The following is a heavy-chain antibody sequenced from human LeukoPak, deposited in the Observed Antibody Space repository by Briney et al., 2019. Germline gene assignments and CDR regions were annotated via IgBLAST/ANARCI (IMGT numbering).Heavy chain of an antibody. CDR1: GFTLSRYS. V-gene: IGHV3-48*02. J-gene: IGHJ3*02. CDR2: IIISGITI. CDR3: ARDRATVTTSDAFDI. D-gene: IGHD4-17*01. Sequence: GGSLRLSCAASGFTLSRYSMNWVREATGGGLEWVSYIIISGITIYYADSVEARFTISRDNAKNSLYLQMNILRDEDTAVYYCARDRATVTTSDAFDIWGRGTVVTVSS.